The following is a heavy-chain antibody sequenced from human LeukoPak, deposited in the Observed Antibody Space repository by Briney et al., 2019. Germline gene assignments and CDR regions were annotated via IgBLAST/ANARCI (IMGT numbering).Heavy chain of an antibody. J-gene: IGHJ5*02. D-gene: IGHD6-19*01. V-gene: IGHV3-11*04. CDR1: GFTFSDYY. CDR2: ISSSGSTI. Sequence: PGGSLRLSCAASGFTFSDYYMSWIRQAPGKGLEWVSYISSSGSTIYYADSVKGRFTISRDNAKNSLYLQMNSLRAEDTAVYYCARASSGNEDVSEAGGGWFDPWGQGTLVIVSS. CDR3: ARASSGNEDVSEAGGGWFDP.